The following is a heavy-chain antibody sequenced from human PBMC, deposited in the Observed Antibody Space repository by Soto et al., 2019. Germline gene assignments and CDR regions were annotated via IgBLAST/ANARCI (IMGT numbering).Heavy chain of an antibody. D-gene: IGHD3-10*01. CDR1: GYSFTCYL. CDR3: ARLPGVRGVFDGFNV. Sequence: GESLKISCKVSGYSFTCYLIAWVRQMPGKGLEWMAIINPGDSETRYSPSFEGQVTISADKSISTAYLQWSSLKASDTAMYFCARLPGVRGVFDGFNVWGQGTMVTVSS. J-gene: IGHJ3*01. CDR2: INPGDSET. V-gene: IGHV5-51*01.